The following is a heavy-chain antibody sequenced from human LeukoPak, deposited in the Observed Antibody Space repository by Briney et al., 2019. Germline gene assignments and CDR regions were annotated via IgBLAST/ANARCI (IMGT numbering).Heavy chain of an antibody. V-gene: IGHV1-2*02. CDR2: FNPNSGGT. Sequence: GASVKVSCKASGYTFTGYYIHWVRQAPGQGLEWMGWFNPNSGGTNSAQKFQGRVTMTRDTSISTAYMELSRLGSDDTAVYYCARDEYCSSTSCQGAFDIWGQGTMVTVSS. J-gene: IGHJ3*02. CDR3: ARDEYCSSTSCQGAFDI. D-gene: IGHD2-2*01. CDR1: GYTFTGYY.